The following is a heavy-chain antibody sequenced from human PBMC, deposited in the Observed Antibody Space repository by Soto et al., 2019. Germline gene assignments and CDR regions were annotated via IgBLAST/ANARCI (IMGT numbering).Heavy chain of an antibody. CDR2: IYHSGST. CDR1: GGSISSGGYS. D-gene: IGHD3-16*01. CDR3: ARGRMGEMATIEYYFDY. V-gene: IGHV4-30-2*01. Sequence: ASETLSLTCAVSGGSISSGGYSWSWIRQPPGKGLEWIGYIYHSGSTYYNPSPKSRVTISVDRSKNQFSLKLSSVTAADTAVYYCARGRMGEMATIEYYFDYWGQGTLVTSPQ. J-gene: IGHJ4*02.